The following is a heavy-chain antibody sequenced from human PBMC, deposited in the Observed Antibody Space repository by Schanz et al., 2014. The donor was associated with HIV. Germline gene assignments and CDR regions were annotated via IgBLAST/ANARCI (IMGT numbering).Heavy chain of an antibody. J-gene: IGHJ4*02. CDR2: SKNKANGYIT. Sequence: EVQLLESGGGVVQPGRSLRLSCAASGFTFSSYGMHWVRQAPGKGLEWVGRSKNKANGYITEYTASVKGRFTISRDDSRNSLYLQMNSLKTEDTAVYFCARWRSGAPSNWGQGTLVTVSS. CDR1: GFTFSSYG. V-gene: IGHV3-72*01. CDR3: ARWRSGAPSN. D-gene: IGHD3-10*01.